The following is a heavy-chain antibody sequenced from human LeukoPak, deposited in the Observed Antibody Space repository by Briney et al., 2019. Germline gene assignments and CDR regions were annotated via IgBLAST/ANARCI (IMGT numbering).Heavy chain of an antibody. CDR3: ARESSGSYYRIYYYYYMDV. CDR2: IYHSGST. J-gene: IGHJ6*03. CDR1: GGSISSSNW. Sequence: SETLSLTCAVSGGSISSSNWWSWVRQPPGKGLEWIGEIYHSGSTNYNPSLKSRVTISVDKSKNQFSLKLSSVTAADTAVYYCARESSGSYYRIYYYYYMDVWGKGTTVTVSS. V-gene: IGHV4-4*02. D-gene: IGHD1-26*01.